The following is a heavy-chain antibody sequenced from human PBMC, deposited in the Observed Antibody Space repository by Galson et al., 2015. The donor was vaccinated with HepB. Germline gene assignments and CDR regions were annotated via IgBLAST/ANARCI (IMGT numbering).Heavy chain of an antibody. Sequence: SLRLSCAASGFTFSTYWMSWVRQAPGKGLEWVANIQQDGSEKYYVDSVKGRFTISRDNAKNSLYLQMNSLRAEDTAVYYCAGDPHYDNNGYYYWYFDLWGRGTLVTVSS. D-gene: IGHD3-22*01. CDR1: GFTFSTYW. CDR2: IQQDGSEK. CDR3: AGDPHYDNNGYYYWYFDL. V-gene: IGHV3-7*03. J-gene: IGHJ2*01.